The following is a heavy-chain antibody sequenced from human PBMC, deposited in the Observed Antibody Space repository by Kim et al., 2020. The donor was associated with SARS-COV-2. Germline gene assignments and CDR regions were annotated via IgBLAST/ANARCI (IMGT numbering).Heavy chain of an antibody. CDR3: ARDCRPQQLVMPGYYYYGMDV. D-gene: IGHD6-13*01. J-gene: IGHJ6*02. CDR1: GFTFSSYE. Sequence: GGSLRLSCAASGFTFSSYEMNWVRQAPGKGLEWVSYISSSGSTIYYADSVKGRFTISRDNAKNSLYLQMNSLRAEDTAVYYCARDCRPQQLVMPGYYYYGMDVWGQGTTVTVSS. CDR2: ISSSGSTI. V-gene: IGHV3-48*03.